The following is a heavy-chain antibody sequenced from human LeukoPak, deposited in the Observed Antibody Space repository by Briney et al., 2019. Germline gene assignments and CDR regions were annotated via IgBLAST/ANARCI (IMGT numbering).Heavy chain of an antibody. CDR1: GLTLSTAW. V-gene: IGHV3-15*01. Sequence: GGSLRLSCTASGLTLSTAWMSWVRQAPGKGREWVGRIKSKTEGGTTDYAAPVKGRFTISIDDSKNTLYLQMNSLTTGDTAVYYCAKYNIGWNFGSWGQGTLVTVSS. CDR3: AKYNIGWNFGS. D-gene: IGHD6-19*01. J-gene: IGHJ4*02. CDR2: IKSKTEGGTT.